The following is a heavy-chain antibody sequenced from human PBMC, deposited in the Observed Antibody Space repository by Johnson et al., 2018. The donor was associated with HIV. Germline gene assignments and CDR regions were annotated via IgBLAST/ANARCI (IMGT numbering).Heavy chain of an antibody. CDR1: GFTVSNKY. CDR3: AKDIEYGSALGACDI. J-gene: IGHJ3*02. D-gene: IGHD6-6*01. Sequence: VQLVESGGGLVQPGGSLRLSCAASGFTVSNKYMTWVRQSPGKGLEWVSGISWNSGSIGYADSVKGRFTISRDNAKNSLYLQMNSLRAEDTALYYCAKDIEYGSALGACDIWGQGTMVTVSS. CDR2: ISWNSGSI. V-gene: IGHV3-9*01.